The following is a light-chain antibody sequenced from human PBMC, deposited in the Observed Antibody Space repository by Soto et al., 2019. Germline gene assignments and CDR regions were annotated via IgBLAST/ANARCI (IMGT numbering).Light chain of an antibody. CDR2: EGS. V-gene: IGLV2-23*01. CDR1: SSDVGSYNL. Sequence: QSVLTQPASVSGSPGQSITISCTGTSSDVGSYNLVSWYQQYPGKAPKLMIYEGSKRPSGVSNRFSGSKSGNTASLTISGLQAEDEAEYYCCSYAGSSTLVFGGGTKLTVL. J-gene: IGLJ2*01. CDR3: CSYAGSSTLV.